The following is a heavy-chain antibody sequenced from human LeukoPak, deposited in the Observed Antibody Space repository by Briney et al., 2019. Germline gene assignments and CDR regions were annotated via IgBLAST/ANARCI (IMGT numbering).Heavy chain of an antibody. V-gene: IGHV1-8*01. CDR1: GYSFTRHD. CDR2: MNPNSGNT. Sequence: ASVKASCNASGYSFTRHDINWVRQATGQGLEWMGWMNPNSGNTGYAQRFQGRVTMTTDTSIKTAYIELSSLRSEDTAVYYCARAGRKYAFDYWGQGTLVTVSS. CDR3: ARAGRKYAFDY. D-gene: IGHD3-10*01. J-gene: IGHJ4*02.